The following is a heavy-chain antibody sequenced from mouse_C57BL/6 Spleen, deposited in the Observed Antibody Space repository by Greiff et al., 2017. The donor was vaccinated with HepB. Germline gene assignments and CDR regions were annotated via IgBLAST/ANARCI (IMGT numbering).Heavy chain of an antibody. J-gene: IGHJ2*01. Sequence: EVKVVESGAGLVKPGGSLKLSCAASGFTFSSYAMSWVRQTPEKRLEWVAYISSGGDYIYNADTVKGRVTISRDNARNNLYLQMSSLKSEDTAMYYCTREDRGQGLFDYWGQGTTLTVSS. CDR3: TREDRGQGLFDY. CDR1: GFTFSSYA. V-gene: IGHV5-9-1*02. CDR2: ISSGGDYI. D-gene: IGHD3-3*01.